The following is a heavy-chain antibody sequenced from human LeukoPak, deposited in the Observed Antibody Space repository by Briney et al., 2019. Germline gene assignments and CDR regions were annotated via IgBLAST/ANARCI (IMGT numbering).Heavy chain of an antibody. CDR1: GLTFRNYW. J-gene: IGHJ4*02. CDR2: ISGDGVST. V-gene: IGHV3-43*02. CDR3: ARESGKFDY. Sequence: GGSLRLSCVASGLTFRNYWMHWVRQAPGKGLEWVSLISGDGVSTFYADSVKGRFSISRDNSKNSLSLEMNSLRTEDTAMYYCARESGKFDYWGQGTLVAVSS.